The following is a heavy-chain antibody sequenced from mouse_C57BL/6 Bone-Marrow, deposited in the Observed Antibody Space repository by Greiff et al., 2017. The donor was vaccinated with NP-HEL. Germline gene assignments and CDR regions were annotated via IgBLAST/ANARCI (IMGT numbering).Heavy chain of an antibody. CDR2: ISYDGSN. Sequence: VQLQQSGPGLVKPSQSLSLTCSVTGYSIISGYYWNWIRQFPGNKLEWMAYISYDGSNNYNSSLKNRTSLTRDISKNQFFLKLTSVTTEDTATYCCAREWGYYGSPFAYWGQGTLVTVSA. CDR3: AREWGYYGSPFAY. D-gene: IGHD1-1*01. J-gene: IGHJ3*01. CDR1: GYSIISGYY. V-gene: IGHV3-6*01.